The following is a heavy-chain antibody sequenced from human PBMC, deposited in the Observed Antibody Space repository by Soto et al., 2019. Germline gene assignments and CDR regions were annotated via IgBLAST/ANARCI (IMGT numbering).Heavy chain of an antibody. Sequence: GGSLRLSCAASGFAFSSYAMAWVRQAPGKGLEWVSSITGSGGRTYFAVSVMGRFSISRDNSQKTVSLQMDSLRAEDTAVYYCVKFSAHSMYDISSAPDYWGQGTLVTVSS. CDR2: ITGSGGRT. D-gene: IGHD6-6*01. V-gene: IGHV3-23*01. J-gene: IGHJ4*02. CDR1: GFAFSSYA. CDR3: VKFSAHSMYDISSAPDY.